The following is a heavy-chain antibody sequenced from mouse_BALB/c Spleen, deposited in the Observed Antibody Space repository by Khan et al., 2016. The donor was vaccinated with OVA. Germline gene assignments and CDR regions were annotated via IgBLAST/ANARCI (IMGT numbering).Heavy chain of an antibody. CDR2: INTYTGDP. Sequence: QIQLVQSGPELKKPGETVKISCKASGYTFRNNGMNWVKQTPGKGLKWMGWINTYTGDPTYADDFKGRFAFSLETSADTAYLQINNLKNEDTATDFCARVGYSGTMASWGQGTSVTVSS. D-gene: IGHD2-14*01. J-gene: IGHJ4*01. V-gene: IGHV9-3-1*01. CDR3: ARVGYSGTMAS. CDR1: GYTFRNNG.